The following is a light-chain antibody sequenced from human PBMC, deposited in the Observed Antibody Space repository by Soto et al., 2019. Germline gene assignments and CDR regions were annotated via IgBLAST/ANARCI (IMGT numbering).Light chain of an antibody. V-gene: IGLV1-40*01. Sequence: QSALTQPPSVSGAPGQRVTISCTGSGSNIGAGYDVHWYQQLPGTAPKLLIYGNSNRPSGVPDRFSGSKSGTSASLAITGLQAEDEADYYCSSHGSSSTYVFGTGTKVTVL. CDR3: SSHGSSSTYV. CDR2: GNS. CDR1: GSNIGAGYD. J-gene: IGLJ1*01.